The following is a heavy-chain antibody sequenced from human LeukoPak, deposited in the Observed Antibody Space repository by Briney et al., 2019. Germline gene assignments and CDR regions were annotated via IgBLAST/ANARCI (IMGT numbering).Heavy chain of an antibody. Sequence: PGGSLRLSCAASGFTFSSYAMSWVRQAPGKGLEWVSAISGSGGSAYYADSVKGRFTISRDNAKNALYLQMHSLRVDDTAVYYCASGMRVGPNIWGQGTLVTVSS. CDR3: ASGMRVGPNI. CDR2: ISGSGGSA. D-gene: IGHD1-26*01. V-gene: IGHV3-23*01. CDR1: GFTFSSYA. J-gene: IGHJ4*02.